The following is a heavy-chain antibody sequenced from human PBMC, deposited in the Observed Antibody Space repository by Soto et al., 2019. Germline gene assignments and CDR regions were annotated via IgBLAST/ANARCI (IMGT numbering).Heavy chain of an antibody. CDR1: GYTFTSYD. CDR3: AGHRFGNGIESRGMDA. D-gene: IGHD1-26*01. J-gene: IGHJ6*02. CDR2: MNPNSGNT. Sequence: HVQLVQSGAEVKQPGASVKVSCKASGYTFTSYDINWVRQATGQGLEWMGWMNPNSGNTGYAQKFQVRVTMTRNTSISTAYIELRSLSSEATAVYYGAGHRFGNGIESRGMDAWGRGTTVTVSS. V-gene: IGHV1-8*01.